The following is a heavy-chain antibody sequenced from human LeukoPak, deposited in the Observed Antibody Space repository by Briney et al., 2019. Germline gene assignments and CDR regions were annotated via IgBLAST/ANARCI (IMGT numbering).Heavy chain of an antibody. J-gene: IGHJ6*02. V-gene: IGHV4-34*01. CDR2: INHSGST. CDR3: ARVGVTIFGVALPATYYYYGMDV. CDR1: GGSFSGYY. D-gene: IGHD3-3*01. Sequence: SETLSLTCAVYGGSFSGYYWSWIRQPPGKGLEWIGEINHSGSTNYNPSLKSRVTISVDTSKNQFSLKLGSVTAADTAVYYCARVGVTIFGVALPATYYYYGMDVWGQGTTVTVSS.